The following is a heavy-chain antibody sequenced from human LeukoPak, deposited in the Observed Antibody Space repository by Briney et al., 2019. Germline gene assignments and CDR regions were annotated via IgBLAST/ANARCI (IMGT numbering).Heavy chain of an antibody. D-gene: IGHD3-10*01. CDR1: GVSISSYY. CDR2: IYYSGST. V-gene: IGHV4-59*01. Sequence: SETLSLTCTVSGVSISSYYWSWIRQPPGKGLEWIGYIYYSGSTNYKPSLKSRVTISVDTSKNQFSLKLSSVTAADTAVYYCARGGYYGSGNDFRFDPWGQGTLITVSS. J-gene: IGHJ5*02. CDR3: ARGGYYGSGNDFRFDP.